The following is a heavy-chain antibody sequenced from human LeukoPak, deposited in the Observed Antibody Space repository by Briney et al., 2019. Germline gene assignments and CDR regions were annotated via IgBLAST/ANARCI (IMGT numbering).Heavy chain of an antibody. CDR1: GGSISSYY. CDR3: ARVPQKGDPDY. CDR2: SYYRGST. Sequence: SETLSLTCTVSGGSISSYYWRWIRQPPGKGLEWIGYSYYRGSTNYTPSLKGRVTISVDASKNQFSLKLSSVTAADTAVYYCARVPQKGDPDYWGQGTLVTVSS. V-gene: IGHV4-59*01. D-gene: IGHD2-21*02. J-gene: IGHJ4*02.